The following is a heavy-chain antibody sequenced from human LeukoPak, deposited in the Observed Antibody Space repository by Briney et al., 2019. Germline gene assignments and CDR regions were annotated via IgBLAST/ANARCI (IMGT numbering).Heavy chain of an antibody. Sequence: GGSLRLSCAASGFTFSRYAMHWVRQAPGKGLEYVSAISSNGGSTYYANYVKGRFTISRDNSKNTLYLQIGSLRAEDMAVYYCARVGDSDVFDYWGQGTLVTVSS. V-gene: IGHV3-64*01. CDR1: GFTFSRYA. J-gene: IGHJ4*02. CDR3: ARVGDSDVFDY. D-gene: IGHD2-21*01. CDR2: ISSNGGST.